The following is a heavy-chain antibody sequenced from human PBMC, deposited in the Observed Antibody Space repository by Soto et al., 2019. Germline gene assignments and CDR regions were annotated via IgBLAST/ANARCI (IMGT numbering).Heavy chain of an antibody. D-gene: IGHD3-10*01. CDR3: ARRPPSSVGISDYGWDN. CDR1: GYTFTNSD. Sequence: ASVKVSCKASGYTFTNSDIDWVRQARGQGLEWMGWMNPDSGHAAYAQKFQGRVTLTTSTSTSTVYMEMRSLGSEDTAVYYCARRPPSSVGISDYGWDNWG. V-gene: IGHV1-8*01. CDR2: MNPDSGHA. J-gene: IGHJ4*01.